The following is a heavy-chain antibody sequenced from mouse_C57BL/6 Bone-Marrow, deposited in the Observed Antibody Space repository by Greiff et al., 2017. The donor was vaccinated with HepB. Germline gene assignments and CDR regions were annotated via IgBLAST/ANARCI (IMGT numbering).Heavy chain of an antibody. J-gene: IGHJ2*01. Sequence: QVQLQQPGAELVKPGASVKVSCKASGYTFTSYWMHWVKQRPGQGLEWIGRIHPSDSDTNYNQKFKGKATLTVDQSSSTAYMQLRSLTSEDSAVYYCATLLRPSSFDYWGQGTTLTVSS. CDR2: IHPSDSDT. CDR1: GYTFTSYW. D-gene: IGHD1-1*01. CDR3: ATLLRPSSFDY. V-gene: IGHV1-74*01.